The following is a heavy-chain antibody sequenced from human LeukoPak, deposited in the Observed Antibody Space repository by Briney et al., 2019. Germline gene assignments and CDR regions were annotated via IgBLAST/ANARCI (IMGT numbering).Heavy chain of an antibody. CDR2: IKSKTDGGTT. V-gene: IGHV3-15*01. CDR1: GFTFSNAW. D-gene: IGHD1-14*01. J-gene: IGHJ4*02. CDR3: TTVFSGGISDY. Sequence: PGGSLRLYCAASGFTFSNAWMSWVRQAPGKGLEWVGRIKSKTDGGTTDYAAPVKGRFTISRDDTKNTLYLQMNSLKTEDTAVYYCTTVFSGGISDYWGQGTLVTVSS.